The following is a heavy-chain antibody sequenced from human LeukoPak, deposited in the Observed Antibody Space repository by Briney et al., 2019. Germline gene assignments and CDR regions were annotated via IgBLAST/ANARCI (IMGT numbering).Heavy chain of an antibody. CDR3: ARDQKGWFEH. D-gene: IGHD6-19*01. V-gene: IGHV1-69*05. J-gene: IGHJ1*01. CDR2: IIPIFGTA. CDR1: GYTFTSYD. Sequence: SVKVSCKASGYTFTSYDINWVRQAPGQGLEWMGGIIPIFGTANYAQKFQGRVTITTDESTSTAYMELSSLRSEDTAVYYCARDQKGWFEHWGQGTLVTVSS.